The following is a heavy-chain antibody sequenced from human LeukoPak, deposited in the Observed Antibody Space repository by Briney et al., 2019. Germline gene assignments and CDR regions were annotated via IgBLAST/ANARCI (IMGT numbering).Heavy chain of an antibody. CDR2: FDPEDGET. CDR1: GYTLTELS. J-gene: IGHJ4*02. D-gene: IGHD2-2*01. V-gene: IGHV1-24*01. CDR3: AREVVVVPASRYFDY. Sequence: ASVKVSCKVSGYTLTELSMHWVRQAPGKGLEWMGGFDPEDGETIYAQKFQGRVTMTEDTSTDTAYMELSSVTAADTAVYYCAREVVVVPASRYFDYWGQGTLVTVSS.